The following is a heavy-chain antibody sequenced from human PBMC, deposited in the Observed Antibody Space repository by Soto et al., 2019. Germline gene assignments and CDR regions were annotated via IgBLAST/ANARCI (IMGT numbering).Heavy chain of an antibody. CDR3: ARHSGYRRYYDY. CDR2: TYHSGST. D-gene: IGHD5-12*01. Sequence: SETLSLTCAVSGGSISSGGYSWSWIRQPPGKGLEWIGYTYHSGSTYYNPSLKSRVTISVDRSKNQFSLKLSSVTAADTAVYYCARHSGYRRYYDYWGQGTLVTVSS. V-gene: IGHV4-30-2*01. CDR1: GGSISSGGYS. J-gene: IGHJ4*02.